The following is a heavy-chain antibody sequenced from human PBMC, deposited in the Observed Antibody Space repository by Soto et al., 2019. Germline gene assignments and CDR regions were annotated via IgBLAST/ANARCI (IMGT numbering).Heavy chain of an antibody. CDR1: GFTFSSYA. Sequence: PGGSLRLSCAASGFTFSSYAMSWVRQAPGKGLEWVSAISGSGGSTYYADSVKGRFTISRDNSKNTLYLQMNSLRAEDTAVYYCAKDVWGYYDSSGYLDYWGQGPLVTVSS. V-gene: IGHV3-23*01. D-gene: IGHD3-22*01. CDR2: ISGSGGST. J-gene: IGHJ4*02. CDR3: AKDVWGYYDSSGYLDY.